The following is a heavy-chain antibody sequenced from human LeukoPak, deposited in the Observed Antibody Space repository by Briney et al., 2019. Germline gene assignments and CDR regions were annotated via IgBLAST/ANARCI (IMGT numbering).Heavy chain of an antibody. CDR1: GFTFNSYA. Sequence: AGGSLRLSCAASGFTFNSYALSWVRQAPGKGLEWVSAISDGGGSTYYADSVKGRFTISRDNSKNTFSLQMNSLRVEDTAVYYCAKDLDGYGGLRGDAFDIWGQGTMVIVSS. D-gene: IGHD5-24*01. CDR2: ISDGGGST. V-gene: IGHV3-23*01. CDR3: AKDLDGYGGLRGDAFDI. J-gene: IGHJ3*02.